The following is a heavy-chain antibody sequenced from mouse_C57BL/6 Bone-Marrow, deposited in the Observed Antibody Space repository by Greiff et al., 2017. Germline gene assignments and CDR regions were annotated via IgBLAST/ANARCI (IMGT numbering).Heavy chain of an antibody. CDR2: ISDGGSYT. CDR3: ARDGWWYFDV. J-gene: IGHJ1*03. Sequence: EVHLVESGGGLVKPGGSLKLSCAASGFTFSSYAMSWVRQTPEKRLEWVATISDGGSYTYYPDNVKGRFTISRDNAKNNLYLHMSHLKSEDTAMYYCARDGWWYFDVWGTGTTVTVSS. CDR1: GFTFSSYA. D-gene: IGHD2-3*01. V-gene: IGHV5-4*01.